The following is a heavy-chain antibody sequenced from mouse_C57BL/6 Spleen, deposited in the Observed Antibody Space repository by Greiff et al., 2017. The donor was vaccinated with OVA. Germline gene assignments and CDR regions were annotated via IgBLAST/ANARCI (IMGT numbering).Heavy chain of an antibody. CDR1: GYSFTDYY. CDR3: ARPGDGYYSYYAMDY. Sequence: EVQLVESGPVLVKPGASVKMSCKASGYSFTDYYMNWVKQSHGKSLEWIGVINPYNGGTSYNQKFKGKATLTVDKSSSTAYMELNSLTSEDSAVYYCARPGDGYYSYYAMDYWGQGTSVTVSS. CDR2: INPYNGGT. D-gene: IGHD2-3*01. J-gene: IGHJ4*01. V-gene: IGHV1-19*01.